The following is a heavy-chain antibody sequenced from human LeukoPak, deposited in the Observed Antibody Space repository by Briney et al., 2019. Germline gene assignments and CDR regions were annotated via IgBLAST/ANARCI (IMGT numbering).Heavy chain of an antibody. D-gene: IGHD2-8*01. Sequence: SQTLSLTCALSGDTLSSNSPAWNWIRQSRSRGLEWLGRTYYRSKWYNDYAVSVKSRMTINPDTSKNQFSLQLNSVTPEDTAVYYCAREMGSLHIWGQGTMVTVS. CDR3: AREMGSLHI. J-gene: IGHJ3*02. V-gene: IGHV6-1*01. CDR2: TYYRSKWYN. CDR1: GDTLSSNSPA.